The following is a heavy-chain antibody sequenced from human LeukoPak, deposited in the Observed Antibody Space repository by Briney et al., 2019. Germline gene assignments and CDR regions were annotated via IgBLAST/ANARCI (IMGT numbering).Heavy chain of an antibody. CDR1: GGSISSGGYY. V-gene: IGHV4-31*03. Sequence: PSETLSLTCTVSGGSISSGGYYWSWIRQHPGKGLEWIGYIYYSGSTYYNPSLKSRVTISVDTSKNQFSLKLSSVTAADTAVYYCARKPRPGPLGPYNWFDPWGQGILLTVSS. CDR3: ARKPRPGPLGPYNWFDP. J-gene: IGHJ5*02. CDR2: IYYSGST. D-gene: IGHD7-27*01.